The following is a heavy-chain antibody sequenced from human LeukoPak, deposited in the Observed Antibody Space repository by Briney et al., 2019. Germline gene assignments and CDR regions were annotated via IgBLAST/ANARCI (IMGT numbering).Heavy chain of an antibody. D-gene: IGHD2-15*01. CDR1: GFTVSSNY. Sequence: GGSLRLSCAASGFTVSSNYMSWVRRAPGKGLEWVSVIYSGGSTYYADSVKGRFTISRDNSKNTLYLQMNSLRAEDTAVYYCARDWCSGGSCLGDYWGQGTLVTVSS. CDR2: IYSGGST. CDR3: ARDWCSGGSCLGDY. V-gene: IGHV3-53*01. J-gene: IGHJ4*02.